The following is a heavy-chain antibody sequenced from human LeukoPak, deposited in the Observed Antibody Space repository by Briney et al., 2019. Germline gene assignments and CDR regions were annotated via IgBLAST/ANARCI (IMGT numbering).Heavy chain of an antibody. CDR2: IYTSGST. CDR3: AREKYYYDSSGYYNDY. V-gene: IGHV4-4*07. Sequence: SETLSLTCTVSGGSISSFYWSWIRQPAGKGLEWIGRIYTSGSTNYNPSLKSRVTISVDTSKNQFSLKLSSVTAADTAVYYCAREKYYYDSSGYYNDYWGQGTLVTVSS. CDR1: GGSISSFY. J-gene: IGHJ4*02. D-gene: IGHD3-22*01.